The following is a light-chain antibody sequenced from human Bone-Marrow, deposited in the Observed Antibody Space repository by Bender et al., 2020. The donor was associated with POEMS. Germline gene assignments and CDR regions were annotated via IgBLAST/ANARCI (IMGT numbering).Light chain of an antibody. CDR2: DLV. CDR3: SSFGGRDNYVL. CDR1: TSDVGAYDY. V-gene: IGLV2-14*03. J-gene: IGLJ2*01. Sequence: QSALTQPASVSGSPGQSITISCTGTTSDVGAYDYVSWYQQHPGKIPKLLIYDLVNRPSGVSNRFSASKSGNTASLTISGLQAEDEADYYCSSFGGRDNYVLFGGGTKLTVL.